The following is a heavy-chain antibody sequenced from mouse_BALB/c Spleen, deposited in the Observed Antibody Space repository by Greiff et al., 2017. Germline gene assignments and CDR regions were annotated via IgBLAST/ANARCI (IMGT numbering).Heavy chain of an antibody. CDR3: AKGITTVVATDYYAMDY. V-gene: IGHV5-17*02. D-gene: IGHD1-1*01. CDR1: GFTFSSFG. J-gene: IGHJ4*01. Sequence: EVHLVESGGGLVQPGGSRKLSCAASGFTFSSFGMHWVRQAPEKGLEWVAYISSGSSTIYYADTVKGRFTISRDNPKNTLFLQMTSLRSEDTAMYYCAKGITTVVATDYYAMDYWGQGTSVTVSS. CDR2: ISSGSSTI.